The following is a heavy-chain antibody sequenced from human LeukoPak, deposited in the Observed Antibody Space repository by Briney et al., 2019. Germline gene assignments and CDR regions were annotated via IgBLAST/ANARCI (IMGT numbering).Heavy chain of an antibody. J-gene: IGHJ5*02. D-gene: IGHD2-15*01. V-gene: IGHV4-34*01. CDR2: INHSGST. Sequence: PSETLSLTCAVYGGSFSGYYWSWIRQPPGKGLEWIGEINHSGSTNYNPSLKSRVTISVDTSKNQFSLKLSSVTAADTAVYYCATVVVVAARNWFDPWGQGTQVTVSS. CDR1: GGSFSGYY. CDR3: ATVVVVAARNWFDP.